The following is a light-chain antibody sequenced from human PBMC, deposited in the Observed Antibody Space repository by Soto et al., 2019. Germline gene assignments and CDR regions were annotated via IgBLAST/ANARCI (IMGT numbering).Light chain of an antibody. CDR2: DAS. Sequence: IVLKQSAATLSLYPGERATLSCRASQSVKTFLVWYQQRPGQAPRLLIHDASHRAAGIPARFSGSGFGTDFTLTISSLEPEDAAVYYCQQRSNWPPITFGQGTRLEIK. J-gene: IGKJ5*01. V-gene: IGKV3-11*01. CDR1: QSVKTF. CDR3: QQRSNWPPIT.